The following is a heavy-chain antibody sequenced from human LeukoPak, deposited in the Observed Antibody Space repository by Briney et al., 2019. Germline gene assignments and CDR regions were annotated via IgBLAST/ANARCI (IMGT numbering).Heavy chain of an antibody. Sequence: GGSLRLSCAASGFTFSDYYMTWTRQAPGKGLEWASAISGSGGSTYYADSVKGRFTISRDNSKNTLYLQMNSLRAEDTAVYYCAKDGETYYYDSSGYVLYFDYWGQGTLVTVSS. V-gene: IGHV3-23*01. CDR3: AKDGETYYYDSSGYVLYFDY. CDR2: ISGSGGST. J-gene: IGHJ4*02. CDR1: GFTFSDYY. D-gene: IGHD3-22*01.